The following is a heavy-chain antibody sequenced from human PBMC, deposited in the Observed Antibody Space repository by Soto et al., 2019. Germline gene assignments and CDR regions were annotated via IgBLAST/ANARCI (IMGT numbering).Heavy chain of an antibody. CDR2: IYYSGST. CDR1: GGSISSGGYY. CDR3: ARSPATEQLVEGYYYYMDV. D-gene: IGHD6-6*01. J-gene: IGHJ6*03. V-gene: IGHV4-31*03. Sequence: SETLSLTCTVSGGSISSGGYYWSWIRQHPGKGLEWIGYIYYSGSTYYNPSLKSRVTISVDTSKNQFSLKLSSVTAADTAVYYCARSPATEQLVEGYYYYMDVWGKGTTVTVSS.